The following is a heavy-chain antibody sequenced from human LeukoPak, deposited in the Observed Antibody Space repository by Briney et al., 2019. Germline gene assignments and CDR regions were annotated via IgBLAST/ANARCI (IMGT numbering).Heavy chain of an antibody. CDR3: ARDYCSSTSCYVAFDP. CDR1: GYTFTSYG. J-gene: IGHJ5*02. V-gene: IGHV1-18*01. Sequence: GASAKVSCTAYGYTFTSYGISWVRQAPGPGLEWMGWINAYNGNTNYAQKLQGRVTMTTDTSTSTAYMELRSLRSDDTAVYYCARDYCSSTSCYVAFDPWGQGTLVTVSS. CDR2: INAYNGNT. D-gene: IGHD2-2*01.